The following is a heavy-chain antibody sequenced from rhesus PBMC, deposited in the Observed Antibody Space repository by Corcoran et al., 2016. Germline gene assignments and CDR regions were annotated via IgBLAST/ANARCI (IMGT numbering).Heavy chain of an antibody. J-gene: IGHJ4*01. Sequence: EVQLVESGGGLVQPGGSLRLSCAASGFTFSSFGMGWVRQAPGKGVEWVSYISNGGGSTYYADSVKRRFTFSRDNSKNTLSLQMNSLRAEDTAVYYCAKVSDSGYMYFDYWGQGVLVTVSS. V-gene: IGHV3S5*01. CDR3: AKVSDSGYMYFDY. CDR1: GFTFSSFG. D-gene: IGHD3-28*01. CDR2: ISNGGGST.